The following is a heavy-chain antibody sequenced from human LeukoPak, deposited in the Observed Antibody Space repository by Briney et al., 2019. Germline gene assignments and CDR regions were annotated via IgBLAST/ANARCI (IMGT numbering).Heavy chain of an antibody. D-gene: IGHD5-24*01. J-gene: IGHJ5*02. CDR1: GYTFTSYG. V-gene: IGHV1-69*13. CDR3: AREDMATANWFDP. Sequence: ASVKVSCKASGYTFTSYGISWVRQAPGQGLEWMGGIIPIFGTANYAQKFQGRVTITADESTSTAYMELSSLRSEDTAVYYCAREDMATANWFDPWGQGTLVTVSS. CDR2: IIPIFGTA.